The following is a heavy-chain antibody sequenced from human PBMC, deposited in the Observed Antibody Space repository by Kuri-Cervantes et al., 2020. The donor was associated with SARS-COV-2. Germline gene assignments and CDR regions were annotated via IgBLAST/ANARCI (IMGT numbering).Heavy chain of an antibody. V-gene: IGHV4-59*08. J-gene: IGHJ4*02. Sequence: GSLRLSCTVSGGSISSYYWSWIRQPPGKGLEWIGYIYYSGSTNYNPSLKSRVTISVDTSKNQFSLKLSSVTAADTAVYYCVRLPAFPWYFDYWGQGTLVTVSS. CDR3: VRLPAFPWYFDY. CDR2: IYYSGST. CDR1: GGSISSYY.